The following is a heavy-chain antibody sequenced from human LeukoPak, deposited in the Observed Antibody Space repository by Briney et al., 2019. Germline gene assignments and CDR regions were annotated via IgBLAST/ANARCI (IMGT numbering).Heavy chain of an antibody. Sequence: ASVTVSCTASGYTFTSYAMNWVRQAPGQGLERMGWINTNTGNPTYAQGFTGRFVFSLDTSVSTAYLQISSLKAEDTAVYYCARGWLGFKGYSYGYNWFGPWGQGTLVTVSS. J-gene: IGHJ5*02. CDR3: ARGWLGFKGYSYGYNWFGP. CDR1: GYTFTSYA. V-gene: IGHV7-4-1*02. D-gene: IGHD5-18*01. CDR2: INTNTGNP.